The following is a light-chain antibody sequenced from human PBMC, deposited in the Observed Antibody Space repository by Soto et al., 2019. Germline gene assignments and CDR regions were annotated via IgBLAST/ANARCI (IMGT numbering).Light chain of an antibody. J-gene: IGKJ1*01. Sequence: DVVMTQSPLSLPVTLGQPASISCRSSQSLVYSDGNTYLNWFQQRPGQSPRSLIYKVSNRDSGVPERFSGSGSGTDFTLKISRVEAEDVGVYYCMQGTHWPWTFGQGTKVEIK. CDR1: QSLVYSDGNTY. CDR2: KVS. V-gene: IGKV2-30*01. CDR3: MQGTHWPWT.